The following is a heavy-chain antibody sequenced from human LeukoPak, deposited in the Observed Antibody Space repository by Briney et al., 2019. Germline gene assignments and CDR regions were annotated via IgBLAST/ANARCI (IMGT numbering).Heavy chain of an antibody. CDR1: GFTFSSYW. D-gene: IGHD3-9*01. J-gene: IGHJ3*02. CDR2: IKQDGSEK. Sequence: GGSLRLSCAASGFTFSSYWMSWVRQAPGKGLEWVANIKQDGSEKYYVDSVKGRFTISRDNAKNSLYLQMNSLRAEDTALYYCARVVDKDAFDIWGQGTMVTVSS. V-gene: IGHV3-7*03. CDR3: ARVVDKDAFDI.